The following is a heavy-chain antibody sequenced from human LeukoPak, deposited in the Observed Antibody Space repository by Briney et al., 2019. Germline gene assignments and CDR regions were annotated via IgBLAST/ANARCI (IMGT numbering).Heavy chain of an antibody. CDR1: GYTFTGYY. D-gene: IGHD5-18*01. J-gene: IGHJ4*02. Sequence: GASVKVSCKASGYTFTGYYMHWVRQAPGQGLEWMGIINPSGGSTSYAQKFQGRVTMTRDMSTSTVYMELSSLRSEDTAVYYCARSIYRGYSYGSPAHLHYFDYWGQGTLVTVSS. CDR3: ARSIYRGYSYGSPAHLHYFDY. CDR2: INPSGGST. V-gene: IGHV1-46*01.